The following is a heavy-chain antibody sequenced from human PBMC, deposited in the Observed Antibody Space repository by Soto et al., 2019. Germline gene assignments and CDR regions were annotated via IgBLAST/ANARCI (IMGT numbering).Heavy chain of an antibody. CDR3: ASGTNGAFFVY. CDR2: ISSRASTI. CDR1: GFTFSNYY. J-gene: IGHJ4*02. Sequence: QVQLVESGGGLVKPGGSLRLSCAASGFTFSNYYMSWIRQAPGKGLEWVSYISSRASTIFYADSVKGRFTISRDNVKNSLYLQMNSLRAEDTAVYYCASGTNGAFFVYWGQGILVVVSS. V-gene: IGHV3-11*01. D-gene: IGHD2-8*01.